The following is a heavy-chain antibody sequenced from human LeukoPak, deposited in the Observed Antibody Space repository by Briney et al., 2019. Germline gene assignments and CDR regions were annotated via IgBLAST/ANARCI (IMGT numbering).Heavy chain of an antibody. D-gene: IGHD3-22*01. CDR3: ARRAGDYSHPYDY. Sequence: GGSLRLSCTVSGFTVSSNSWSWVRQVPGKGLEWVSFIYSGGNTHYSDSVTGRFTISRDNSKNTLYLQMNTLRAEDTAVYYCARRAGDYSHPYDYWGQGTLVTVSS. CDR2: IYSGGNT. V-gene: IGHV3-53*01. J-gene: IGHJ4*02. CDR1: GFTVSSNS.